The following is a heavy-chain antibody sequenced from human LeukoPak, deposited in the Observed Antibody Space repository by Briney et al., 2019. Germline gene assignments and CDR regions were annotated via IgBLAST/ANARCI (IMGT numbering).Heavy chain of an antibody. D-gene: IGHD4-17*01. CDR1: GYTFTGYY. Sequence: ASVKVSCKASGYTFTGYYMHWARQAPGQGLEWMGWINPNSGGTNYAQKFQGRVTMTRDTSISTAYMELSRLRSDDTAVYYCARDPLMTYGDYGPYFDHWGQGTLVTVSS. CDR3: ARDPLMTYGDYGPYFDH. V-gene: IGHV1-2*02. CDR2: INPNSGGT. J-gene: IGHJ4*02.